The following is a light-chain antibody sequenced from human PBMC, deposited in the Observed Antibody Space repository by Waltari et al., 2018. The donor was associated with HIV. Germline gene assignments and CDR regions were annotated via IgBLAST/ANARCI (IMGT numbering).Light chain of an antibody. J-gene: IGKJ1*01. Sequence: DIVMTQSPDSLAVSLGERATIHCKSRQSVLYSSNNKNYLAWYQQKPGQLPKLLIYWASTRESGVPDRFSGSGSGTDFTLTISSLQAEDVAVYYCQQYYSTPWTFGQGTKVEIK. CDR1: QSVLYSSNNKNY. V-gene: IGKV4-1*01. CDR3: QQYYSTPWT. CDR2: WAS.